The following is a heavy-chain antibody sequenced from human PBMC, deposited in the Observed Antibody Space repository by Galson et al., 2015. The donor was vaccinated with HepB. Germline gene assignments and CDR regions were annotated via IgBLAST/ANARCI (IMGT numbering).Heavy chain of an antibody. V-gene: IGHV3-11*03. D-gene: IGHD2-2*01. CDR3: ARGRGYCSSTDCYGNFDF. Sequence: SLRLSCAASGFTFSDYFMTWIRQAPGTGLEWVSHISSTTIYTYYADSVKGRFTISRDNAKDSLHLQMNSLRAEDTAVYYCARGRGYCSSTDCYGNFDFWGQGTLVTVSS. CDR2: ISSTTIYT. CDR1: GFTFSDYF. J-gene: IGHJ4*02.